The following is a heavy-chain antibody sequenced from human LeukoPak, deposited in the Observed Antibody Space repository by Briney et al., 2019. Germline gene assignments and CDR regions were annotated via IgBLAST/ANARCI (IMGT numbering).Heavy chain of an antibody. D-gene: IGHD1-26*01. CDR2: ISSSSSYI. Sequence: GGSLRLSCAASGFTFITYTMNWVRQAPGKGLEWVSSISSSSSYIYYADSVKGRFTISRDNAKNTLYLQMNSLRAEDTAVYYCARAPYRGAFDIWGQGTMVTVSS. J-gene: IGHJ3*02. V-gene: IGHV3-21*01. CDR1: GFTFITYT. CDR3: ARAPYRGAFDI.